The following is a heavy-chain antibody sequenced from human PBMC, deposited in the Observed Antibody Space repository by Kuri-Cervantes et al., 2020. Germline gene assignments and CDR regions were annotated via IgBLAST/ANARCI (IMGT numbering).Heavy chain of an antibody. Sequence: GGSLRLSCVASGFNFCSYWMSWVRQAPGKGLGWVANIKQDGSEKYYVDSVKGRFTISRDNAKNSLLLQMNSLRVDDTALYYCARWIGGFDPWGQGTLVTVSS. V-gene: IGHV3-7*01. J-gene: IGHJ5*02. CDR2: IKQDGSEK. D-gene: IGHD2-2*03. CDR1: GFNFCSYW. CDR3: ARWIGGFDP.